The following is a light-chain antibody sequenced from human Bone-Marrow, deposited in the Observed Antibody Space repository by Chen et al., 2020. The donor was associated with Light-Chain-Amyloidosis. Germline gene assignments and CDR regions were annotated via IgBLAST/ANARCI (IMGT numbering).Light chain of an antibody. Sequence: EIVLTQSPGTLSLSPGERATLSCRTSQRVSSTFLAWYQQKPGQAPRLLIYGASTRAPGIPDRFSGTGSATDFTLTISRVEPEDFAIYYCQHYGSSLFTFGPGTKVDIE. CDR3: QHYGSSLFT. CDR1: QRVSSTF. V-gene: IGKV3-20*01. J-gene: IGKJ3*01. CDR2: GAS.